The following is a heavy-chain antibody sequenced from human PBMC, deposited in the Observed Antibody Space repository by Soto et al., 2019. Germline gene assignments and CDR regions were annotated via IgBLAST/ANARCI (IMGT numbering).Heavy chain of an antibody. Sequence: SETLSLTCAVYGGSFSGYYWSWIRQPPGKGLEWIGEINHSGSTNYNPSLKSRVTISVDTSKNQFSLKLSSVTAADTAVYYCATGRSETRLGVSSSWDYFDYWGQGTLVTVSS. V-gene: IGHV4-34*01. CDR2: INHSGST. J-gene: IGHJ4*02. D-gene: IGHD6-13*01. CDR1: GGSFSGYY. CDR3: ATGRSETRLGVSSSWDYFDY.